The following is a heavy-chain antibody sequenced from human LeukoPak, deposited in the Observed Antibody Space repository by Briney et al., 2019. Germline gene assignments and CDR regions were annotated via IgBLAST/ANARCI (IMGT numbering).Heavy chain of an antibody. V-gene: IGHV3-9*01. CDR2: ISWNSGTV. CDR1: GFTFDNYA. D-gene: IGHD6-19*01. Sequence: GGSLRLSCAASGFTFDNYAMNWVRQVPGKGLEWISLISWNSGTVGYADSVKGRFTISRDNANNFLYLQMNSLRAEDTALYYCARAYKDRSLAGKKEFFQHWGQGTLVTVSS. J-gene: IGHJ1*01. CDR3: ARAYKDRSLAGKKEFFQH.